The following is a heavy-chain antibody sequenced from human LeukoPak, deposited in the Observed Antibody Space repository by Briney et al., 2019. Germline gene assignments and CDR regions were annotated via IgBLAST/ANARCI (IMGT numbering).Heavy chain of an antibody. V-gene: IGHV3-21*01. D-gene: IGHD6-6*01. CDR2: ISSNNGYI. J-gene: IGHJ4*02. CDR1: GFPFETNA. Sequence: GGSLRLSCATSGFPFETNAMSWVRQAPGKGLEWVASISSNNGYIYYADSVKGRFTISRDNGENSLHLQMNSLRAEDAAVYYCARDLGTRKSIAFADWGQGTLVTVSS. CDR3: ARDLGTRKSIAFAD.